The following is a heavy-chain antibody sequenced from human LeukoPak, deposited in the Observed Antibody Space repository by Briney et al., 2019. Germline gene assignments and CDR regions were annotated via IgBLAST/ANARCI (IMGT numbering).Heavy chain of an antibody. CDR1: GAPVNNHH. D-gene: IGHD2-15*01. V-gene: IGHV4-4*07. CDR2: ITASGST. CDR3: ARDKVVVAASGKYYFDY. Sequence: PSETLSLTCSVSGAPVNNHHWDWIRQPAGKGLEWIGRITASGSTNYTPSPRSRVSISVDKSKNQLFLRLASVTAADTAVYYCARDKVVVAASGKYYFDYWGQGTLVAVSS. J-gene: IGHJ4*02.